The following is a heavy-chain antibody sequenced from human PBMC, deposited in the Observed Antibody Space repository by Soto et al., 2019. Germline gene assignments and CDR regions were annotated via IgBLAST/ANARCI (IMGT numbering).Heavy chain of an antibody. CDR1: GFPFRSSS. D-gene: IGHD3-10*01. Sequence: GGSLRLSCAASGFPFRSSSMNWVRQAPGKGLEWLSSISSSSYYIFYADSVKGRFTISRDNAKNSLYLQMHSLGAEDTAVYYCARDLGEVSAFWGQGTPVTVSS. CDR3: ARDLGEVSAF. J-gene: IGHJ4*02. V-gene: IGHV3-21*01. CDR2: ISSSSYYI.